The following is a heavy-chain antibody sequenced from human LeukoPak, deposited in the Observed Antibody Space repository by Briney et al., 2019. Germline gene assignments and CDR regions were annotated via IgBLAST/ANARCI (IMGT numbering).Heavy chain of an antibody. D-gene: IGHD3-16*02. V-gene: IGHV4-61*01. CDR1: GGSVSSGSYY. Sequence: SPSETLSLTCTVSGGSVSSGSYYWSWIRQPPGKGLEWIGYIYYSGSTNYNPSLKSRVTISVDTSKNQFSLKLSSVTAADTAVYYCARDRTSFLFDPWGQGTLVTVSS. CDR2: IYYSGST. CDR3: ARDRTSFLFDP. J-gene: IGHJ5*02.